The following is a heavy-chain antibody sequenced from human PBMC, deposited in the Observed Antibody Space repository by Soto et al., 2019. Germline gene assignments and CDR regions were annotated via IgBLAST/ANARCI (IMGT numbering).Heavy chain of an antibody. CDR2: IWYDGSNK. J-gene: IGHJ4*02. CDR3: ARDPEGVYSSGWSLRGYFDY. V-gene: IGHV3-33*01. D-gene: IGHD6-19*01. Sequence: GGSLRLSCAASGFTFSSYGMHWVRQAPGKGLEWVAVIWYDGSNKYYADSVKGRFTISRDNSKNTLYLQMNSLRAEDTAVYYCARDPEGVYSSGWSLRGYFDYWGQGTLVTVSS. CDR1: GFTFSSYG.